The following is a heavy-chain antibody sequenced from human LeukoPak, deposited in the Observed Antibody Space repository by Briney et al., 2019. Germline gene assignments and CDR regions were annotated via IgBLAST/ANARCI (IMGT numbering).Heavy chain of an antibody. CDR3: ARVQQQLLPFDY. Sequence: SETLSLTCSVSGGSISSNYWSWIRQPPGKGLEWIGNIYYSGSTNYNPPLKSRVTISVDTSKNQFSLKLSSVTAADTAVYYCARVQQQLLPFDYWGQGILVTVSS. CDR1: GGSISSNY. D-gene: IGHD6-13*01. V-gene: IGHV4-59*01. CDR2: IYYSGST. J-gene: IGHJ4*02.